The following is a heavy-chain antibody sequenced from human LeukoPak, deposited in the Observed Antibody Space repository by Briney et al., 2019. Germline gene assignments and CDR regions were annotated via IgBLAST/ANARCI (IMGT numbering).Heavy chain of an antibody. D-gene: IGHD2-2*01. V-gene: IGHV4-34*01. J-gene: IGHJ5*02. CDR3: ARVGIVVVPAARVPARWFDP. CDR2: INHSGST. CDR1: SGSFSGYY. Sequence: PSETLSLTCAVYSGSFSGYYWSWIRQPPGKGLEWIGEINHSGSTNYNPSLKSRVTISVDTSKNQFSLKLSSVTAADTAVYYCARVGIVVVPAARVPARWFDPWGQGTLVTVSS.